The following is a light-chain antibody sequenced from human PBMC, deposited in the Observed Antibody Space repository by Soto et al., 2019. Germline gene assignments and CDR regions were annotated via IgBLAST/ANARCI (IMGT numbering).Light chain of an antibody. Sequence: DIVMTQSPDSLAVSLGERATINCKSSQSVLYSSNNKNCLAWYQQKPGQPPKLLIYGASTRESGVPDRFSGSGSGTDFTLTISSLQAEDVAVYYCQQYYTTPRTFGQGTKVEI. V-gene: IGKV4-1*01. CDR2: GAS. CDR1: QSVLYSSNNKNC. CDR3: QQYYTTPRT. J-gene: IGKJ1*01.